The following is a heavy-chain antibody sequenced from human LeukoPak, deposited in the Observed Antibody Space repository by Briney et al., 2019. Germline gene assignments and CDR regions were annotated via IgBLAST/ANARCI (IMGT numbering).Heavy chain of an antibody. CDR1: GYSFTSYW. V-gene: IGHV5-51*01. CDR2: IYPGDSDT. J-gene: IGHJ6*01. CDR3: ARRKDGVDV. Sequence: VESLKISCKGSGYSFTSYWIAWVRQMPGKGLEWMGIIYPGDSDTKYSPSFKGLLTISADKSISTAYLQWSSLKASDTATYYCARRKDGVDVWGQGTRVTVSS.